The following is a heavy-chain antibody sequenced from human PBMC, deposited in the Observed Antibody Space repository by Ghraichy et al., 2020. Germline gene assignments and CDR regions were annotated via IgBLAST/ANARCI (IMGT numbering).Heavy chain of an antibody. Sequence: ASVKVSCKASGFTFTDYFLHWVRQAPGQGLEWMGRINPNSGGTSLPPDFHGRVSMTRDTSTSTVYMELPRLTSDDTGVYYCARGSCSGTSCYFQHWGQGTPVTVSS. V-gene: IGHV1-2*05. CDR1: GFTFTDYF. CDR2: INPNSGGT. J-gene: IGHJ4*02. CDR3: ARGSCSGTSCYFQH. D-gene: IGHD2-2*01.